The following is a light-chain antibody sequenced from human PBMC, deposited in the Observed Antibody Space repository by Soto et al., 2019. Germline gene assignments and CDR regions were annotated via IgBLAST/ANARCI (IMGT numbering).Light chain of an antibody. J-gene: IGKJ4*01. CDR2: GAS. CDR1: RSVSSSH. V-gene: IGKV3-20*01. Sequence: VLSKSAGTLSLSPGERATLSCRASRSVSSSHLAWYQQKPRQPPRLLIYGASSRATGIPDRFSGSGSGTDVTLAISRLEPEDFAVYYCQQYGSSPLTFSGGTKVDIK. CDR3: QQYGSSPLT.